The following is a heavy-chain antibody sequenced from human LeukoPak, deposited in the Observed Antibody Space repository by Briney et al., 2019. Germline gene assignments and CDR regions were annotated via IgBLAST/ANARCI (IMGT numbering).Heavy chain of an antibody. Sequence: AGGSLRLSCAASGFSFTNYAMHWVRQAPGKGLEWVAFIRYDASYQNYPDSVKGRFTISRDNSKNTLYLQMNSLRAEDTAVYYCAKALGGAGLNWFDPWGQGTLVTVSS. CDR1: GFSFTNYA. J-gene: IGHJ5*02. CDR2: IRYDASYQ. V-gene: IGHV3-30*02. D-gene: IGHD1-26*01. CDR3: AKALGGAGLNWFDP.